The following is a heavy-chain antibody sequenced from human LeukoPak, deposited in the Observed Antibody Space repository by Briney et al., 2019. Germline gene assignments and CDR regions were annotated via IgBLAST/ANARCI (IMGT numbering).Heavy chain of an antibody. V-gene: IGHV3-33*01. CDR2: IWYDASNK. CDR1: GFTFSSYG. CDR3: ARTLSAKLGYFDY. Sequence: GGSLRLSCAASGFTFSSYGMHWVRQAPGKGLEWVAVIWYDASNKYYADSVKGRFTISRDNSKNTLYLQMNSLRAEDTAVYYCARTLSAKLGYFDYWGQGTLVTVSS. J-gene: IGHJ4*02. D-gene: IGHD1-26*01.